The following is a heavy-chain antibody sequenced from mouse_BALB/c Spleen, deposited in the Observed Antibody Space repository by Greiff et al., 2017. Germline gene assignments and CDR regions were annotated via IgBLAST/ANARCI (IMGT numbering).Heavy chain of an antibody. CDR2: IWAGGST. CDR3: ARDNYRYPYAMDY. J-gene: IGHJ4*01. CDR1: GFSLTSYG. D-gene: IGHD2-14*01. Sequence: VKLMESGPGLVAPSQSLSITCTVSGFSLTSYGVHWVRQPPGKGLEWLGVIWAGGSTNYNSALMSRLSISKDNSKSQVFLKMNSLQTDDTAMYYCARDNYRYPYAMDYWGQGTSVTVSS. V-gene: IGHV2-9*02.